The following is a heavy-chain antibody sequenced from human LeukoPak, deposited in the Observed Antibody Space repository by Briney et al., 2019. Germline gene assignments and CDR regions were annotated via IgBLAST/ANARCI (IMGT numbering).Heavy chain of an antibody. D-gene: IGHD6-19*01. CDR3: SKRSGWYMADRNHDF. V-gene: IGHV3-23*01. J-gene: IGHJ4*02. CDR2: LRGSGDSA. CDR1: GFTFSSYA. Sequence: LPGGSLRLSCAASGFTFSSYAMSWVRQAPGKGLEWVSGLRGSGDSANYADSVKGRFTISRDNSKNTLYLQMNSLRAEDTAIYYCSKRSGWYMADRNHDFWGQGTLVTVSS.